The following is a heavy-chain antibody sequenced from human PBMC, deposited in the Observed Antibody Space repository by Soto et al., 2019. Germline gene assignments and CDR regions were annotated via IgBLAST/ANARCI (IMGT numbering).Heavy chain of an antibody. V-gene: IGHV4-30-2*01. D-gene: IGHD3-22*01. CDR2: IYHSGST. CDR1: GGSINSNGYS. CDR3: ARAYYDTSGYSLDP. J-gene: IGHJ5*02. Sequence: PSETLCHRCGVSGGSINSNGYSWSWIRQPPGKGLEWIGYIYHSGSTYYNPSLKSRVTISVDRSKNQFSLKLSSVTAADTAVYYCARAYYDTSGYSLDPWGQGTLVTVS.